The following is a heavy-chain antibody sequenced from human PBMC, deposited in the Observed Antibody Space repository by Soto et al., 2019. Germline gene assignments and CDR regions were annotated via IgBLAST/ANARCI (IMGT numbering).Heavy chain of an antibody. CDR3: AKDKKAVAMSGVDY. D-gene: IGHD6-19*01. CDR1: GFTFSSYT. CDR2: ISWDGGSK. Sequence: GGFLRLSCAASGFTFSSYTMHWVRQAPGKGLEWVSLISWDGGSKYYADSVKGRFTISRDNSKNSLYLQMNSLRTEDTALYYCAKDKKAVAMSGVDYWGQGTLVNVSS. J-gene: IGHJ4*02. V-gene: IGHV3-43*01.